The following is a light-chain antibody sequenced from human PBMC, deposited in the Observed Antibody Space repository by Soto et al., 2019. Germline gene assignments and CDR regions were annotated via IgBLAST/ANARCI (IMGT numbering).Light chain of an antibody. Sequence: DIQMTQSPSSVSASVGDSVSFACQSSQTVKNNLNWYQHKRGKAPKLLISGSSNLQNGVPPRFSGSGTGTDFTLTINSLQPEDAATYYCQQTYRHPRTFGQGTSVDIK. V-gene: IGKV1-39*01. CDR2: GSS. CDR1: QTVKNN. J-gene: IGKJ1*01. CDR3: QQTYRHPRT.